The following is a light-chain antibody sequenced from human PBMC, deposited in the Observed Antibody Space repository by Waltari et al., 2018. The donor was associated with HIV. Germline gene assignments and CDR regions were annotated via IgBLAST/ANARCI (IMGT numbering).Light chain of an antibody. V-gene: IGLV2-14*01. CDR3: SSYTSSSTWV. J-gene: IGLJ3*02. CDR1: SRYVGGYNY. Sequence: QSALTQPASVSGSPGQSITISCTGTSRYVGGYNYVSWYQQTPGKATKLMIYEVSTRPSGVSNRFSGSKSGNTASLTISGLQAEDEADYYCSSYTSSSTWVFGGGTKLTVL. CDR2: EVS.